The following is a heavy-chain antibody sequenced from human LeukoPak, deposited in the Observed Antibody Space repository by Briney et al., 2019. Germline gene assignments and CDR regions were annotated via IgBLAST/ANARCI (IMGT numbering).Heavy chain of an antibody. CDR2: ISGSGGST. CDR3: AKDRPDYDILTGSSLTDY. Sequence: GGSLRLSCAASGFTFSSYAMSWVRQAPGKGLDWVSAISGSGGSTYYADSVKGRFTISRDNSKNTLYLQMHSLRAEDTAVYYCAKDRPDYDILTGSSLTDYWGQGTLVTVSS. V-gene: IGHV3-23*01. D-gene: IGHD3-9*01. J-gene: IGHJ4*02. CDR1: GFTFSSYA.